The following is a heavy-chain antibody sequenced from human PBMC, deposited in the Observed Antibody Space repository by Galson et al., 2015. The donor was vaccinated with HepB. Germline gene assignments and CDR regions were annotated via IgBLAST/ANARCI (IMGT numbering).Heavy chain of an antibody. V-gene: IGHV1-18*01. CDR3: VRGGRLGELSSFDY. D-gene: IGHD3-16*02. J-gene: IGHJ4*02. CDR1: GYTFISYG. Sequence: SVKVSCKASGYTFISYGISWVRQAPGQGLEWMGWISTYNGNTNYAQKVQGRVTMITDTSTSTAYMELRSLGFDDTAVFYCVRGGRLGELSSFDYWGQGTLVTVSS. CDR2: ISTYNGNT.